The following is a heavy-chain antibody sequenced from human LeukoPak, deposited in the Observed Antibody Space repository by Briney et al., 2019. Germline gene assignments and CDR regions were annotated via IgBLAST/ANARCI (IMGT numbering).Heavy chain of an antibody. CDR1: GGSFSGYY. J-gene: IGHJ5*02. CDR2: INHSGST. CDR3: ARGASITIFGVVIILGKNWFDP. D-gene: IGHD3-3*01. V-gene: IGHV4-34*01. Sequence: SETLSLTCAVYGGSFSGYYWSWIRKPPGKGLEWIGEINHSGSTNYNPSLKSRVTISVDTSKNQFSLKLSSVTAADTAVYYCARGASITIFGVVIILGKNWFDPWGQGTLVTVSS.